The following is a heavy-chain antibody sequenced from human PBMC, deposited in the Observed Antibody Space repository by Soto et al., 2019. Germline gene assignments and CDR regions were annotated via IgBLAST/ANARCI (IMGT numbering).Heavy chain of an antibody. D-gene: IGHD3-9*01. Sequence: QVQLVQSGAEVKKPGASVKVSCKASGYTFTSYGISWVRQAPGQGLEWMGWISAYNGNTNYAQKLQGRVTMTTDTSTSTADMELRSLRSDDTAVYYCARESDGLRYFDWFRTYGMDVWGQGTTVTVSS. V-gene: IGHV1-18*01. CDR2: ISAYNGNT. CDR3: ARESDGLRYFDWFRTYGMDV. J-gene: IGHJ6*02. CDR1: GYTFTSYG.